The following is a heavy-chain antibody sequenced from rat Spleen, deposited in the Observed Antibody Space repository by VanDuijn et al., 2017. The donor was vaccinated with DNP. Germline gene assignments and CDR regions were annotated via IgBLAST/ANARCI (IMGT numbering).Heavy chain of an antibody. J-gene: IGHJ2*01. Sequence: QVQLKESGPGLVQPSQTLSLTCTVAGFSLTSYNVHWVRQPPGKGLEWIAAISSGGTTYYNPALTSRLSISRDTSKSQVFLKMNSLQTEDTAIYFCTRVVPNYLDYWGQGVMVTVSS. CDR1: GFSLTSYN. CDR3: TRVVPNYLDY. V-gene: IGHV2-6*01. CDR2: ISSGGTT.